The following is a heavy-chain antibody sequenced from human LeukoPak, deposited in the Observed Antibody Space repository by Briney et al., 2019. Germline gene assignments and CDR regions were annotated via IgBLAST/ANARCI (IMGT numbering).Heavy chain of an antibody. CDR2: IYYSGST. V-gene: IGHV4-59*01. CDR3: ATSAEIQQQLLLDY. J-gene: IGHJ4*02. Sequence: SETLSLTCTVSGGSISSYYWSWIRQPPGKGLEWIGYIYYSGSTNYNPSLKSRVTISVDTSKNQFSLKRSSVTAADTAVYYCATSAEIQQQLLLDYWGQGTLVTVSS. CDR1: GGSISSYY. D-gene: IGHD6-13*01.